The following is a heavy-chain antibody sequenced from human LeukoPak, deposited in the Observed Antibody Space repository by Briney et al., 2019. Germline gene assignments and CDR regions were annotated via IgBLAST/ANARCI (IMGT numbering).Heavy chain of an antibody. CDR2: INHSGST. CDR3: ARVPLGSGYYTVYYYYGMDV. Sequence: PSETLSLTCAVYGGSFSGYYWSWIRQPPGKGLEWIGEINHSGSTNYNPSLKSRVTISVDTSKNQSSLKLSSATAADTAVYYCARVPLGSGYYTVYYYYGMDVWGQGTTVTVSS. D-gene: IGHD3-3*01. CDR1: GGSFSGYY. J-gene: IGHJ6*02. V-gene: IGHV4-34*01.